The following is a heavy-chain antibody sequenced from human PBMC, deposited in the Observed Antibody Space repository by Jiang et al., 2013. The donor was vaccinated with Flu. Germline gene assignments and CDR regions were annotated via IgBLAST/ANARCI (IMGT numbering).Heavy chain of an antibody. J-gene: IGHJ4*02. CDR1: GDTFSSYS. CDR2: IIPIFGTT. CDR3: ARDLDY. Sequence: GDTFSSYSITWVRQAPGQGLEWMGRIIPIFGTTHIAQNFQGRVTITADKSTSTSYMDLSSLISEDTAVYYCARDLDYWGQGTLVIVSS. V-gene: IGHV1-69*08.